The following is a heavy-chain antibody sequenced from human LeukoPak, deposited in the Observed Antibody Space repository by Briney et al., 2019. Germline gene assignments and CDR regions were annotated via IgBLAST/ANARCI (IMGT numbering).Heavy chain of an antibody. CDR2: ISDSGGST. V-gene: IGHV3-23*01. D-gene: IGHD5-18*01. Sequence: GGSLRLSCAASGFTFSTYAMSWVRQAPGKGLEWVSAISDSGGSTYYADSVKGRFTISRDNAKNSLYLQMNSLRAEDTAVYYCARVQLWLRVLDYWGQGTLVTVSS. CDR1: GFTFSTYA. CDR3: ARVQLWLRVLDY. J-gene: IGHJ4*02.